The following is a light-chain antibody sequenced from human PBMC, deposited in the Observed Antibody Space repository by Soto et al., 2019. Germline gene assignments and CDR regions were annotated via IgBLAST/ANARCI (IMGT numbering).Light chain of an antibody. CDR3: CSYAGSSTPYV. Sequence: QSALTQPASVSGSPGQSITISCTGTRSDVGSYNLVSWYQQYPGKAPKLIISEGSKRPSGVSNRFSGSRSGNTASLTISGRQAEDEADYYCCSYAGSSTPYVFGTGTKVTVL. J-gene: IGLJ1*01. CDR1: RSDVGSYNL. CDR2: EGS. V-gene: IGLV2-23*01.